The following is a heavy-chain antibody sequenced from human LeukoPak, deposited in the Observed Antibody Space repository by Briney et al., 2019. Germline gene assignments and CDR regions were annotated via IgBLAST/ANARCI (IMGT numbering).Heavy chain of an antibody. D-gene: IGHD6-13*01. CDR1: GFTFDDYA. V-gene: IGHV3-9*01. J-gene: IGHJ4*02. CDR2: ISWNSGSI. CDR3: AKDTSSSSWYDWYFDY. Sequence: PGRSLRLSCAASGFTFDDYAMHWVRQAPGKGLEWVSGISWNSGSIGYADSVKGRFTISRDNAKNSLYLQMNSLRAEDTALYYCAKDTSSSSWYDWYFDYWGQGTLVTVSS.